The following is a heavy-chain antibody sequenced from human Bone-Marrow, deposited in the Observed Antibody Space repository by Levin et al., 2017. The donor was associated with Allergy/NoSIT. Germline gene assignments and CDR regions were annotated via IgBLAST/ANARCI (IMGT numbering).Heavy chain of an antibody. D-gene: IGHD1-14*01. CDR2: ITSSGGLI. J-gene: IGHJ3*02. V-gene: IGHV3-48*03. CDR1: GFTFSSFE. Sequence: GGSLRLSCAASGFTFSSFEMNWVRQTPGRGLEWVSYITSSGGLIFYADSVKGRFTVSRDNAQNLLHLQMNSLRAEDTAVYYCARYRVGEPTSYDALDIWGQGTLVTVSA. CDR3: ARYRVGEPTSYDALDI.